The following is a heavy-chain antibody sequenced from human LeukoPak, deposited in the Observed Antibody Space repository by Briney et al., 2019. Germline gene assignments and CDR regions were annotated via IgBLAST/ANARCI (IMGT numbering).Heavy chain of an antibody. J-gene: IGHJ4*02. CDR2: IRYDGSNK. D-gene: IGHD6-13*01. V-gene: IGHV3-30*02. Sequence: PGGSLRLSCAASGFTFSSYGMHWVRQAPGKGLEGVAFIRYDGSNKYYADSVKGRFTISRDNSKNTLYLQMNSLRAEDTAVYYCAKDLVLAAAGPTLGYWGQGTLVTVSS. CDR3: AKDLVLAAAGPTLGY. CDR1: GFTFSSYG.